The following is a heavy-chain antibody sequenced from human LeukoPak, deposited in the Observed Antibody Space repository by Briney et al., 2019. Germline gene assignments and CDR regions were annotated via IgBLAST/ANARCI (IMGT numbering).Heavy chain of an antibody. V-gene: IGHV3-74*01. J-gene: IGHJ4*02. Sequence: GGSLRLSCAASGFTFSSYWMHWVRQAPGKGLVWVSRIKSDGSATSNADSVRGRFTISRDNAKNTLYLQMNSLRAEDTAAYYCARSNSSGWYYFDYWGQGTLVTVSS. CDR2: IKSDGSAT. CDR3: ARSNSSGWYYFDY. D-gene: IGHD6-19*01. CDR1: GFTFSSYW.